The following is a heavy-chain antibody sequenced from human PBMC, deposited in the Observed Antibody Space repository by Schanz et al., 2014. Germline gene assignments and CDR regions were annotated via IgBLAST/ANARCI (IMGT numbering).Heavy chain of an antibody. CDR2: IINDGRT. Sequence: QVQLQESGPGLVKPSGTLSLTCAVSGVSISSTNWWHWVRQSPGKGLEWLGEIINDGRTNYNPSLGIRVTKSLDKSENQFSRELTSVTAADTALYFCARVKQGCSDTSCVLDPWGQGTLVTVSS. D-gene: IGHD2-2*01. CDR1: GVSISSTNW. J-gene: IGHJ5*02. CDR3: ARVKQGCSDTSCVLDP. V-gene: IGHV4-4*02.